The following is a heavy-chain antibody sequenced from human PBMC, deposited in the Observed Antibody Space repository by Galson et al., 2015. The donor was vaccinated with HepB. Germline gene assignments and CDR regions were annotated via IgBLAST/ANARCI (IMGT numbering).Heavy chain of an antibody. D-gene: IGHD6-6*01. CDR3: AREGSSSSGYFDY. CDR1: GYTFTSYY. CDR2: INASGGST. Sequence: SVKVSCKASGYTFTSYYMHWVRQAPGQGLEWMGIINASGGSTRYAQKFQGRVTMTRDTSTSTVYMELSSLRSEDTAVFYCAREGSSSSGYFDYWGQGTLVTVSS. V-gene: IGHV1-46*01. J-gene: IGHJ4*02.